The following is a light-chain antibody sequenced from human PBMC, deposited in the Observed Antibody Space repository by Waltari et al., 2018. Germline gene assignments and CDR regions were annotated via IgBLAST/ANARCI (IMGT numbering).Light chain of an antibody. J-gene: IGKJ1*01. CDR3: HQHYTTPWT. CDR1: RSVFYHDNNKNY. V-gene: IGKV4-1*01. Sequence: DIAMTQSPDSLAVSLGERATINCKSSRSVFYHDNNKNYLTGYQQKPGQPPQLLISWASTRESGVPDRFIGSGSGTDFTLTISSLQAEDVAVYYCHQHYTTPWTFGQGTLVEL. CDR2: WAS.